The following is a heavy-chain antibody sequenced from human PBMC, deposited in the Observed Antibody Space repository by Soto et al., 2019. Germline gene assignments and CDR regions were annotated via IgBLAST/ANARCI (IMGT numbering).Heavy chain of an antibody. CDR3: ASKNYYDSSGYPYYFDY. V-gene: IGHV1-69*06. CDR1: GGTSSFA. Sequence: QVQLVQSGAEVKKPGSSVKVSCRASGGTSSFAINWVRQAPGQGLEWMGGIIPVFGTTKYAQKFLGRITITADKSSYTAYMELSSLRSEDTAVYYCASKNYYDSSGYPYYFDYWGQGPLVTVSS. CDR2: IIPVFGTT. J-gene: IGHJ4*02. D-gene: IGHD3-22*01.